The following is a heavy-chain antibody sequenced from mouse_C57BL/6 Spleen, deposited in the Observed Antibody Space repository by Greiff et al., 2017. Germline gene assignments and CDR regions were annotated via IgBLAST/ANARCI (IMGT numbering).Heavy chain of an antibody. CDR1: GYTFTSYW. D-gene: IGHD3-1*01. V-gene: IGHV1-69*01. CDR2: IDPSDSYT. CDR3: ARLGPGAWFAY. J-gene: IGHJ3*01. Sequence: QVQLQQPGAELVMPGASVKLSCKASGYTFTSYWMHWVKQRPGQGLEWIGEIDPSDSYTNYNQKFKGKSTLTVDKSSSTAYMQLSSLTSEDSAVYYCARLGPGAWFAYWGQGTLGTVSA.